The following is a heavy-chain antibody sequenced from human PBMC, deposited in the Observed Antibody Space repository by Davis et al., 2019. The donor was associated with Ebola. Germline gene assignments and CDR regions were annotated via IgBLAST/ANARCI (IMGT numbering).Heavy chain of an antibody. Sequence: GGSLRLSCAASGFTFSSYSMNWVRQAPGKGLEWVSSISSSSSYIYYADSVKGRFTFSRDNSKNTLYLQMNSLRAEDTAVYYCAKGFVRGTIDYWGQGTLVTVSS. CDR3: AKGFVRGTIDY. CDR1: GFTFSSYS. CDR2: ISSSSSYI. D-gene: IGHD3-10*01. V-gene: IGHV3-21*04. J-gene: IGHJ4*02.